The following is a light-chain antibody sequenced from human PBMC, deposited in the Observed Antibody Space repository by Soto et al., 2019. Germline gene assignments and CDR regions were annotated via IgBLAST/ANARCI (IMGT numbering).Light chain of an antibody. J-gene: IGLJ2*01. CDR1: SSDIGAYNY. CDR2: EVS. V-gene: IGLV2-14*01. CDR3: SSYTTSSTGV. Sequence: QSVLTQPASVSGSPGQSITISCTGTSSDIGAYNYVSWYQQHPGKAPKLTIYEVSNRPSGVSSRFSGSKSGNTASLTISGLQAEDEADYYCSSYTTSSTGVFVGGTKLTVL.